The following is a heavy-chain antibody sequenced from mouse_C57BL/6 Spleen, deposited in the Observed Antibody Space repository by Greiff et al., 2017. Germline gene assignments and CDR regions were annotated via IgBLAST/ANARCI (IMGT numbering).Heavy chain of an antibody. V-gene: IGHV5-17*01. CDR2: ISSGSSTI. Sequence: EVKLVESGGGLVKPGGSLKLSCAASGFTFSDYGMHWVRQAPEKGLEWVAYISSGSSTIYYAVTVKGRFTISRDNAKNTLFLQMTSLRSEETAMYYCARPPYDYDGDYYAMDYWGQGTSVTVSS. CDR1: GFTFSDYG. D-gene: IGHD2-4*01. CDR3: ARPPYDYDGDYYAMDY. J-gene: IGHJ4*01.